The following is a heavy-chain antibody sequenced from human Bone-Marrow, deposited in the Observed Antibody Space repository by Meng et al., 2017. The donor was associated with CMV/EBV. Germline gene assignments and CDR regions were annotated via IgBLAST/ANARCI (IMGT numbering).Heavy chain of an antibody. CDR2: IYYSGST. CDR1: GGSISSSSYY. V-gene: IGHV4-39*07. J-gene: IGHJ4*02. Sequence: ESLKISCTVSGGSISSSSYYWGWIRQPPGKGLEWIGSIYYSGSTYYNPSLKSRVTISVDTSKSQFSLNLSSVTAADTAIYYCASITLWYTRFDYWGQGTLVTVSS. D-gene: IGHD2-21*01. CDR3: ASITLWYTRFDY.